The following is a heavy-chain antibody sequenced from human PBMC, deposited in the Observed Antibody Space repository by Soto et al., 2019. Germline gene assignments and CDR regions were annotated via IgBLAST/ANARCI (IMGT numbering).Heavy chain of an antibody. V-gene: IGHV4-39*07. Sequence: SETLSLTCTVSDGSITSSSSYWGWIRQPPGKGLEWIGNIYYSGSTYYNPSLKSRVTISVDTSKNQFSLKLSSVTAADTAVYYCARKTDYYYGMDVWGQGTTDTVSS. CDR1: DGSITSSSSY. J-gene: IGHJ6*02. CDR3: ARKTDYYYGMDV. CDR2: IYYSGST. D-gene: IGHD2-21*02.